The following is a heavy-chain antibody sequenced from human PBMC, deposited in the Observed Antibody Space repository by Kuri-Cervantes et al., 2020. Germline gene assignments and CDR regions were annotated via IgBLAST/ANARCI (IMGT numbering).Heavy chain of an antibody. J-gene: IGHJ5*02. D-gene: IGHD2-21*01. Sequence: GESLKISCAASGFTFSDYYMSWIRQAPGKGLEWVSYISSSGSTIYYAESMKGRFTISRDNAKNSLYLQMNSLRAEDTAVYYCAKFPPGWFDPWGQGTLVTDSS. CDR3: AKFPPGWFDP. V-gene: IGHV3-11*01. CDR1: GFTFSDYY. CDR2: ISSSGSTI.